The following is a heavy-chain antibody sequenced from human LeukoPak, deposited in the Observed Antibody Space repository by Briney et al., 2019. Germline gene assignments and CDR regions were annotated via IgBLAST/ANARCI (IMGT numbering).Heavy chain of an antibody. CDR1: GFTFSSYG. Sequence: PGGSLRLSCAAFGFTFSSYGMHWVRQAPGKGLEWVAVIWYDGSNKYYADSVKGRFTISRDNSKNTLYLQMNSLRAADTAVYYCAKPNTGYCSGGSCKRAYYFDYWGQGTLVTVSS. D-gene: IGHD2-15*01. J-gene: IGHJ4*02. V-gene: IGHV3-33*06. CDR3: AKPNTGYCSGGSCKRAYYFDY. CDR2: IWYDGSNK.